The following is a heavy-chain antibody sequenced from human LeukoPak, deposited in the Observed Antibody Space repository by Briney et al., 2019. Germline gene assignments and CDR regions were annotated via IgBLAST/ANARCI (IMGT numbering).Heavy chain of an antibody. CDR1: GYTFTSYD. Sequence: ASVKVSCKASGYTFTSYDINWVRQATGQGLEWMRWMNPNSGNTGYAQKFQGRVTMTRNTSISTAYMELSSLRSEDTAVYYCARGHVQFTMVRGVKTHWFDPWGQGTLVTVSS. CDR2: MNPNSGNT. CDR3: ARGHVQFTMVRGVKTHWFDP. J-gene: IGHJ5*02. V-gene: IGHV1-8*01. D-gene: IGHD3-10*01.